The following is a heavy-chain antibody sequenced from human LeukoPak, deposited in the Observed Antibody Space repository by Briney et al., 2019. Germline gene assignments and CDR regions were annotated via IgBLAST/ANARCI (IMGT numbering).Heavy chain of an antibody. CDR1: GFTFSSYA. CDR3: ATDGVTIFIGSYYYGMDV. Sequence: GRSLRLSCAASGFTFSSYAMHWVRQAPGKGLEWVAVISYDGSNKYYADSVKGRFTISRDNSKNTLYLQMNSLRAEDTAVYYCATDGVTIFIGSYYYGMDVWGKGTTVTVSS. CDR2: ISYDGSNK. J-gene: IGHJ6*04. D-gene: IGHD3-3*01. V-gene: IGHV3-30*04.